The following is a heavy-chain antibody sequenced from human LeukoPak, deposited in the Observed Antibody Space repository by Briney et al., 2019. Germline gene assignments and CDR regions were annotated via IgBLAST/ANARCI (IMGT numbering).Heavy chain of an antibody. Sequence: GGSLRLSCAASGFTFSSYIMNWVRQAPGKGLEWVSYISSSSSTIYYADSVKGRFTISRDNAKNSLYLQMNSLRAEDTAVYYCARGRAAAGHYYYYGMDVWGQGTPVTVSS. V-gene: IGHV3-48*01. CDR1: GFTFSSYI. D-gene: IGHD6-13*01. CDR2: ISSSSSTI. J-gene: IGHJ6*02. CDR3: ARGRAAAGHYYYYGMDV.